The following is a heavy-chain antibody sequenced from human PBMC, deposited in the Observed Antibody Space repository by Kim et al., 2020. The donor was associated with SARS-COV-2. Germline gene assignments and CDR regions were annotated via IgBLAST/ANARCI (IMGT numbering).Heavy chain of an antibody. V-gene: IGHV4-34*01. CDR3: ARRYYYDSSDERAPYYFDY. Sequence: SETLSLTCAVYGGSFSGYYWSWIRQPPGKGLEWIGEINHSGSTNYNPSLKSRVTISVDTSKNQFSLKLSSVTAADTAVYYCARRYYYDSSDERAPYYFDYWGQGTLVTVSS. CDR2: INHSGST. CDR1: GGSFSGYY. D-gene: IGHD3-22*01. J-gene: IGHJ4*02.